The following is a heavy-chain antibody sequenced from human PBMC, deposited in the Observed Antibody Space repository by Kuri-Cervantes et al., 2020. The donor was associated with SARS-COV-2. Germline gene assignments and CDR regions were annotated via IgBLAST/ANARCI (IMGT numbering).Heavy chain of an antibody. CDR2: IIPIFGTA. V-gene: IGHV1-69*06. CDR3: ARSRPKYSSSWYYYGMDV. D-gene: IGHD6-13*01. J-gene: IGHJ6*02. CDR1: GGTFSSYA. Sequence: SVKVSCKASGGTFSSYAISWVRQAPGQGLEWMGGIIPIFGTANYAQKFQGRVTITADKSTSTACMELSSLRSEDTAVYYCARSRPKYSSSWYYYGMDVWGQGTTVTVSS.